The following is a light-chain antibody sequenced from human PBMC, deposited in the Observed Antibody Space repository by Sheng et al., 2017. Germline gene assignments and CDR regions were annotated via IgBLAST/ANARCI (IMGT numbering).Light chain of an antibody. CDR1: QDISTW. V-gene: IGKV1-5*03. CDR3: QQYDAYSLTWT. Sequence: DIQMTQSPSSVSASIGDRVTITCRASQDISTWLAWYQHKPGKAPNLLIYKASSLESGVPSRFSGSGSGTEFTLTINSLQPDDFATYYCQQYDAYSLTWTFGQGTKVEIK. J-gene: IGKJ1*01. CDR2: KAS.